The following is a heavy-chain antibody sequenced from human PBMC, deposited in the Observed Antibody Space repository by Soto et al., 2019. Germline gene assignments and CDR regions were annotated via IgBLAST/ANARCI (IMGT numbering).Heavy chain of an antibody. V-gene: IGHV1-18*01. CDR1: GYTFTSYG. J-gene: IGHJ6*02. D-gene: IGHD2-2*01. Sequence: ASVKVSCKASGYTFTSYGISWVRQAPGQGLEWMGWISAYNGNTNNAQKIQGRDTKTTDTSTSTAYMELRSLRSDDTAVYYCARDIVVVPAAMLSYYYYGMDVWGQGTTVTVSS. CDR3: ARDIVVVPAAMLSYYYYGMDV. CDR2: ISAYNGNT.